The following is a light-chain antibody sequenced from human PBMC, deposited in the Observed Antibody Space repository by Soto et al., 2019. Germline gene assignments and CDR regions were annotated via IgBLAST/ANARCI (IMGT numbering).Light chain of an antibody. V-gene: IGLV1-44*01. CDR2: SNN. Sequence: QSALTQPPSASGTPGQRVTISCSGSSSNIGSNTVNWYQQLPGTAPKLLTYSNNQRPSGVPDRFSGSKSGTSASLAISGLQSEDEADYYCAAWDDSLNGVYVFGTGTKVTVL. J-gene: IGLJ1*01. CDR1: SSNIGSNT. CDR3: AAWDDSLNGVYV.